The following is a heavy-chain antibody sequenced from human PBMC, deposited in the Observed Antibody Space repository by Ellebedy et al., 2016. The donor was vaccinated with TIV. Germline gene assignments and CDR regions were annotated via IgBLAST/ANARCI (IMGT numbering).Heavy chain of an antibody. Sequence: SGPTLVKPTQTLTLTCTFSGFSLSTSGMRVSWIRQPPGKALEWLARIDWDDDKFYSTSLKTRLTISKDTSKNQVVLTMTNMDPVDTATYYCARMYYYGSGPYYYYYYGMDVWGQGTTVTVSS. V-gene: IGHV2-70*04. J-gene: IGHJ6*02. CDR2: IDWDDDK. D-gene: IGHD3-10*01. CDR1: GFSLSTSGMR. CDR3: ARMYYYGSGPYYYYYYGMDV.